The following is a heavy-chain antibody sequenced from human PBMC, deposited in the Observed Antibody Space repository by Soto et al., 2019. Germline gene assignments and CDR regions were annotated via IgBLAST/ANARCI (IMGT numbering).Heavy chain of an antibody. CDR1: GDSFSSGSYY. Sequence: SETLSLICNVSGDSFSSGSYYWTWIRQPPGMGLEWIGLTYHSADTNYSPSLKSRVTMSVDTSKNQFSLKLSSVTAADTAVYYCARAPSARYGKGFFDYWGQGTLVTVSS. CDR3: ARAPSARYGKGFFDY. V-gene: IGHV4-61*01. D-gene: IGHD1-1*01. CDR2: TYHSADT. J-gene: IGHJ4*02.